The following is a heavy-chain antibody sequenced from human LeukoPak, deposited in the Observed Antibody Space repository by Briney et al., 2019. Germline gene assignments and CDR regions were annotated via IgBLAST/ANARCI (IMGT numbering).Heavy chain of an antibody. D-gene: IGHD3-10*01. CDR2: IYHSGST. Sequence: SETLSLTCTVSGYSISSGYYWGWIRQPPGKGLEWIGSIYHSGSTYYNPSLKSRVTISVDTSKNQFSLKLSSVTAADTAVYYRARDPSMVRGESFDYWGQGTTVTVSS. CDR1: GYSISSGYY. V-gene: IGHV4-38-2*02. CDR3: ARDPSMVRGESFDY. J-gene: IGHJ4*03.